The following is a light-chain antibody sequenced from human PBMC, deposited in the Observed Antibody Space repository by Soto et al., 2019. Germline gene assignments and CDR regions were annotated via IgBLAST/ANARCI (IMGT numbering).Light chain of an antibody. V-gene: IGKV1-5*01. CDR1: QNIVNC. J-gene: IGKJ2*01. CDR2: AAS. CDR3: QQYNSYLYT. Sequence: DIQMTQSPSSLTASVGDTVTITCRTRQNIVNCVNWYQQRPGKAPDLLISAASTLHSGDPSRFSGSGSGTEFTLTISSLQPDDFATYYCQQYNSYLYTFGQGTKVDIK.